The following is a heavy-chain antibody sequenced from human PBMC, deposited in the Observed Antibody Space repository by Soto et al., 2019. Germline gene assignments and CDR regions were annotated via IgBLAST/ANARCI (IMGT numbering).Heavy chain of an antibody. Sequence: EVHLVESGGGLVQPGRSLRLSCAASGFTFDDYAMHWVRQVPGKGLEWVSSISWNSGNIVYADSVKGRFTISRDSANNSLYLQMNSLKTEDTALYYCAKAAVTSIFAYFDYWGQGTLVTVSS. CDR3: AKAAVTSIFAYFDY. CDR1: GFTFDDYA. D-gene: IGHD3-3*01. CDR2: ISWNSGNI. V-gene: IGHV3-9*01. J-gene: IGHJ4*02.